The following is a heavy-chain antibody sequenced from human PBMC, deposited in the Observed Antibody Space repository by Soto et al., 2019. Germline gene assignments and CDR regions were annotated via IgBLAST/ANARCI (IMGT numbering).Heavy chain of an antibody. V-gene: IGHV1-69*13. Sequence: SVKVSCKSSGGTFSLYAISWLRQAPGQGLEWMGGIIPIFGTANYAQKFQGRVTITADESTSTAYMELSSLRSEDTAVYYCAKPYSDTLTAKNYYYYYGMDGWGQGTTVTVSS. CDR3: AKPYSDTLTAKNYYYYYGMDG. D-gene: IGHD3-9*01. J-gene: IGHJ6*02. CDR2: IIPIFGTA. CDR1: GGTFSLYA.